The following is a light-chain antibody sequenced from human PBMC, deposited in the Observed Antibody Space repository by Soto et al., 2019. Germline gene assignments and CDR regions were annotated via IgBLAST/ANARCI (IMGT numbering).Light chain of an antibody. J-gene: IGKJ4*01. CDR1: QSISTW. V-gene: IGKV1-5*03. CDR2: NAS. Sequence: DIQMTQSPSTLSASVGDRVTITCRASQSISTWLAWYQQKPGKAPKLLIYNASNLEGGVPSRFSGSGSGTESTITISSLQPDDFATYYCQQYNTYPLTFGGGTTVEIK. CDR3: QQYNTYPLT.